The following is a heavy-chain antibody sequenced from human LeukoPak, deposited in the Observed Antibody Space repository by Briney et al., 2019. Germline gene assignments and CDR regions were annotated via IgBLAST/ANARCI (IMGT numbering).Heavy chain of an antibody. CDR3: ARAPPDVDTTMAMDH. D-gene: IGHD5-18*01. CDR1: GFTVSSNY. Sequence: GGSLRLSCAASGFTVSSNYMSWVRQAPGKGLEWVSVIYSGGSTSYADSVKGRFTISRDNSKNTVFLQMNSLRAEDTALYYCARAPPDVDTTMAMDHWGQGIQVTVSS. J-gene: IGHJ4*02. V-gene: IGHV3-53*01. CDR2: IYSGGST.